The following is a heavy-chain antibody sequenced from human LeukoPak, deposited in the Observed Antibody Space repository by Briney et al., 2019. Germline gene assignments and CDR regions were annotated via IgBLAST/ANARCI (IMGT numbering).Heavy chain of an antibody. Sequence: ASVKVACKASRYTFTGYYMHWVRQAPGQGLEWMGWISAYNGNTNYAQKLQGRVTMTTDTSTSTAYMELRSLRSDDTAVYYCARSGSYYVDAFDIWGQGTMVTVSS. CDR3: ARSGSYYVDAFDI. D-gene: IGHD1-26*01. CDR1: RYTFTGYY. CDR2: ISAYNGNT. J-gene: IGHJ3*02. V-gene: IGHV1-18*04.